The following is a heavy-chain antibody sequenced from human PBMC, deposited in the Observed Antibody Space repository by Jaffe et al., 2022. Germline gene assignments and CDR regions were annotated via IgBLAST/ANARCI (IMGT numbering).Heavy chain of an antibody. J-gene: IGHJ4*02. D-gene: IGHD4-17*01. CDR2: ITNIGGGYR. Sequence: EIQLVESGGGLVKPGGSLRLSCVASGFIFKTYTMNWVRQAPGKGLEWVSSITNIGGGYRYYANSVKGRFTISRDDAKNSLFLQMSSLRDEDTAIYYCTTARDTGDYFDSWGLGALVTVSS. CDR3: TTARDTGDYFDS. V-gene: IGHV3-21*01. CDR1: GFIFKTYT.